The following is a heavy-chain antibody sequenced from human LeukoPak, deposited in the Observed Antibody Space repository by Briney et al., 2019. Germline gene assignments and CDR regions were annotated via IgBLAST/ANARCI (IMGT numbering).Heavy chain of an antibody. CDR3: ARDSLPDYGDYLDAFDI. CDR1: GFTFSSYS. J-gene: IGHJ3*02. CDR2: ISSSSSYI. Sequence: GGSLRLSCAASGFTFSSYSMNWVRQAPGKGLEWVSSISSSSSYIYYADSVKGRFTISRDNAKNSLYPQMNSLRAEDTAVYYCARDSLPDYGDYLDAFDIWGQGTMVTVSS. V-gene: IGHV3-21*01. D-gene: IGHD4-17*01.